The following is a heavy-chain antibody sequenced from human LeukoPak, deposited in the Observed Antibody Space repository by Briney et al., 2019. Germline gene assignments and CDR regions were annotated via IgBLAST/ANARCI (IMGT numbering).Heavy chain of an antibody. J-gene: IGHJ4*02. CDR2: IKQDGSEK. D-gene: IGHD3-22*01. CDR1: GFTFSSYW. CDR3: ARGQRIDSSGYYYNAVGDY. V-gene: IGHV3-7*01. Sequence: GGSLRLSCAASGFTFSSYWMSWVRRAPGKGLEWVANIKQDGSEKYYVDSVKGRFTISRDNAKNSLYLQMNSLRAEDTAVYYCARGQRIDSSGYYYNAVGDYWGQGTLVTVSS.